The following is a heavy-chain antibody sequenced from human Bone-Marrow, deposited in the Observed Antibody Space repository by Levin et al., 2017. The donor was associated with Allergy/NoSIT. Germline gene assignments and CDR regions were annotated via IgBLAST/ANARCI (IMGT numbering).Heavy chain of an antibody. D-gene: IGHD3-22*01. CDR3: ARDRWDDMYNWFDP. CDR1: GFNFITSA. V-gene: IGHV3-30*04. J-gene: IGHJ5*02. CDR2: TSSDGTNK. Sequence: GGSLRLSCVGSGFNFITSALHWVRQAPGKGLEWVAVTSSDGTNKYYADSVKGRFTITRDNSNNTFYLHMNSLRPDDTAVYYCARDRWDDMYNWFDPWGQGTLVTVSS.